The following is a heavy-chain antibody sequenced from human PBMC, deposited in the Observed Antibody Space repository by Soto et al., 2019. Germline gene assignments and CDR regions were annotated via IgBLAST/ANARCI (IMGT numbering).Heavy chain of an antibody. CDR1: VGSISSGY. D-gene: IGHD1-26*01. CDR2: IYYGGSI. J-gene: IGHJ4*02. V-gene: IGHV4-59*01. Sequence: AETLSLTCSVSVGSISSGYWTWIRQPPGKGLEWIGYIYYGGSINYNPSLKSRVIISVDTAKNQFSLRLSSVSAADTAVYFCAREHEAWESYWRFDYWGQGNLVTVPS. CDR3: AREHEAWESYWRFDY.